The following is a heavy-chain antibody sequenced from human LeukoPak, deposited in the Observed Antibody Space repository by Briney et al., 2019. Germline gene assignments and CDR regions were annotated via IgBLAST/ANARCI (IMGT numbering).Heavy chain of an antibody. CDR1: GYTFTGYY. J-gene: IGHJ3*02. CDR2: INPNSGGT. D-gene: IGHD1-26*01. V-gene: IGHV1-2*02. CDR3: ARDRIVGASDAFDI. Sequence: RASVKVSCKASGYTFTGYYIHWVRQAPGQGLEWMGWINPNSGGTNLAQKFRGRVTLTRDTSINTAYMDLSRVRSDDTAVYYCARDRIVGASDAFDIWGQGTMVTVSS.